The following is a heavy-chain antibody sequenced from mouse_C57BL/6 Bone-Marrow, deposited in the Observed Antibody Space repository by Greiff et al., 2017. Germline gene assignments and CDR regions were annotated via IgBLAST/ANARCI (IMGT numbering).Heavy chain of an antibody. CDR3: AKKGRLRRDYYAMDY. D-gene: IGHD2-4*01. V-gene: IGHV2-5*01. CDR2: IWRGGST. J-gene: IGHJ4*01. CDR1: GFSLTSYG. Sequence: VQLVESGPGLVQPSQSLSITCTVSGFSLTSYGVHWVRQSPGKGLEWLGVIWRGGSTDYNAAFMSRLSITKDNSKSQVFFKMNSLQADDTAIYYCAKKGRLRRDYYAMDYWGQGTSVTVSS.